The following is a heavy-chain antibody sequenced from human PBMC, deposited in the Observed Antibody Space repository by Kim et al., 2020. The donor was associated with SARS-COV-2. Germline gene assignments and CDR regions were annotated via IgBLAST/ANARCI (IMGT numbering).Heavy chain of an antibody. CDR1: GFTFSSYA. V-gene: IGHV3-30-3*01. J-gene: IGHJ6*02. Sequence: GGSLRLSCAASGFTFSSYAMHWVRQAPGKGLEWVAVISYDGSNKYYADSVKGRFTISRDNSKNTLYLQMNSLRAEDTAVYYCASSFGTTIVYYYYGMDVWGQGTTVTVSS. D-gene: IGHD3-16*01. CDR3: ASSFGTTIVYYYYGMDV. CDR2: ISYDGSNK.